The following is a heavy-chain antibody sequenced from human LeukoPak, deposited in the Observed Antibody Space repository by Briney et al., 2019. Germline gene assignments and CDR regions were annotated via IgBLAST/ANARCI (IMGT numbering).Heavy chain of an antibody. CDR1: GFTFSSFA. D-gene: IGHD6-13*01. CDR2: ISPSGGST. V-gene: IGHV3-23*01. CDR3: AKRPSSSWYYFDY. Sequence: GGSLRLSCAASGFTFSSFAMSWVRQAPGKGLEWVSAISPSGGSTYYADSVKGRFTISRDNSKNTLCLQMNSLRAEDTAVYYCAKRPSSSWYYFDYWGQGALVTVSS. J-gene: IGHJ4*02.